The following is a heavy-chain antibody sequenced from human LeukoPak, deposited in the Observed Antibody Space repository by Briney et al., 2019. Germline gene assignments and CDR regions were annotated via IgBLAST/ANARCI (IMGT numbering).Heavy chain of an antibody. J-gene: IGHJ4*02. CDR2: ISWNSGSI. V-gene: IGHV3-9*01. CDR1: GFAFDDYA. D-gene: IGHD2-2*01. Sequence: PGGSLRLSCTASGFAFDDYAMHWVRQAPGKGLEWVSGISWNSGSIDYADSVKGRFTISRDNAKNSLYLQMNSLRAEDTALYYCAKDACSSTTCSFDYWGQGTLVTVSS. CDR3: AKDACSSTTCSFDY.